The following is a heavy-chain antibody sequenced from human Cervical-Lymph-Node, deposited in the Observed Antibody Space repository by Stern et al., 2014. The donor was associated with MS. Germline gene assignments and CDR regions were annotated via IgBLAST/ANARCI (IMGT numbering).Heavy chain of an antibody. J-gene: IGHJ6*02. V-gene: IGHV1-69*01. CDR2: IIPVFGTP. CDR3: ARGASSAAWYKHAVDV. CDR1: GDTSNTDA. D-gene: IGHD1-14*01. Sequence: EQLEESGAEVQKPGSSVKVSCKASGDTSNTDAIHWVRQAPGQGLEWMGGIIPVFGTPVYAQRFKGRVSIAADESTATDYMELSSLRSDDTAVYYCARGASSAAWYKHAVDVWGQGTTVTVSS.